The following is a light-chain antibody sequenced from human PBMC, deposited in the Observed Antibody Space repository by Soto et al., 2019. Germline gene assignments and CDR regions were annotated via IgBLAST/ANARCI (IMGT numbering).Light chain of an antibody. CDR2: AAS. J-gene: IGKJ1*01. CDR3: QQSYSTLWT. CDR1: QSISSY. V-gene: IGKV1-39*01. Sequence: DIQMTQSPSSLSASVGDRVTITCRASQSISSYLNWYQQKPGKATKLLIYAASSLQSGVPSRFSCSGSGTDFTLTISSLQPEDFATYYCQQSYSTLWTFGQGTKVEIK.